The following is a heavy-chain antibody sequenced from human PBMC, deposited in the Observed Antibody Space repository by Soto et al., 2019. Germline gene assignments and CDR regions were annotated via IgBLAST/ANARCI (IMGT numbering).Heavy chain of an antibody. J-gene: IGHJ3*01. Sequence: QVHLVQSGAEVKKPGSSVKVSCKAAGGTFSTYTLIWVRQAPGQGLEWMGRIIPMLPVRNSAQKFQGRVPLTADPAASTAFMELTSLNSDDTAVYYCSIGIWSAETFDVWGQGTKVTVSS. CDR1: GGTFSTYT. D-gene: IGHD3-3*02. CDR2: IIPMLPVR. V-gene: IGHV1-69*02. CDR3: SIGIWSAETFDV.